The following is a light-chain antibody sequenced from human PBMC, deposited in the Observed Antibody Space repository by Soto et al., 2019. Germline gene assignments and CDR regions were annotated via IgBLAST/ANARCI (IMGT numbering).Light chain of an antibody. Sequence: QSVLTQPPSVSGAPGQRVTISCTGSSSNIGAGYDIPWYQQLPGTAPKLLIYGSTNRPSGVPDRFFGSKSGTSASLAITGLQAEDEAIYYCQSYDNNLSVVFGGRTQLTLL. CDR3: QSYDNNLSVV. V-gene: IGLV1-40*01. CDR2: GST. CDR1: SSNIGAGYD. J-gene: IGLJ2*01.